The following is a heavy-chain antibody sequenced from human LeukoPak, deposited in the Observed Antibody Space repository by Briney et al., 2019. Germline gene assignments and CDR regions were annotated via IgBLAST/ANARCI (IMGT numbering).Heavy chain of an antibody. Sequence: GGSLRLSCAASGFTFSPAWMHWVRQAPGKGLEWVGRTRNKANSYTTEYAASVKGRFTISRADSENSLYLQMNSLKTEDTAVYYCARVRYCSSTTCRGAFDIWGQGTMVTVSS. V-gene: IGHV3-72*01. D-gene: IGHD2-2*01. CDR3: ARVRYCSSTTCRGAFDI. J-gene: IGHJ3*02. CDR2: TRNKANSYTT. CDR1: GFTFSPAW.